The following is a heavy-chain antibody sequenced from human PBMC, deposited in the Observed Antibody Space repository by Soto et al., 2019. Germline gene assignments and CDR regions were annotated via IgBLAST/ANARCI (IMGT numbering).Heavy chain of an antibody. CDR1: NYNFTNCA. V-gene: IGHV1-18*01. Sequence: GASVKVSCKTSNYNFTNCAITWVRQAPGQGLEWVGWISTYNGNTKSAQNLQGRVTMTTDTSTATAYMDLRALRSDDTAIYYCAGMISSAADLWGQGALVTVSS. CDR3: AGMISSAADL. J-gene: IGHJ5*02. CDR2: ISTYNGNT. D-gene: IGHD3-16*01.